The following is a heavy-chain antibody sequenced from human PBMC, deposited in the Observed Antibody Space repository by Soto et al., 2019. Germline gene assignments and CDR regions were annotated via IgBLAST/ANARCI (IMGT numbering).Heavy chain of an antibody. D-gene: IGHD3-16*02. CDR2: ISYDGSNK. CDR1: GFTFSSYG. Sequence: QVQLVESGGGVVQPGRSLRLSCAASGFTFSSYGMHWVRQAPGKGLEWVAVISYDGSNKYYADSVKGRFTISRDNCKNTLYLQMNSLRAEDTAVYYCAKDRIVYYYYGMDVWGQGTTVTVSS. CDR3: AKDRIVYYYYGMDV. V-gene: IGHV3-30*18. J-gene: IGHJ6*02.